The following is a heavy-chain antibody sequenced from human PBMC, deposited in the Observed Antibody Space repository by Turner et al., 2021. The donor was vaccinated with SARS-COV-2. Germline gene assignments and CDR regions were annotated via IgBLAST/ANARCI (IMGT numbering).Heavy chain of an antibody. V-gene: IGHV1-24*01. Sequence: QVQVVQSGAEVKQPGASVMVLCKVSENTLTNLAIHWVRQSPGKGLEWMGGFDLENGETMNAQGFQGRLTLTADTSTNTAYMEMSSLRSEDTAIYYCAKLGVTESLLIIDAFDRWGQGTWVTVSS. D-gene: IGHD3-9*01. CDR1: ENTLTNLA. CDR3: AKLGVTESLLIIDAFDR. CDR2: FDLENGET. J-gene: IGHJ3*01.